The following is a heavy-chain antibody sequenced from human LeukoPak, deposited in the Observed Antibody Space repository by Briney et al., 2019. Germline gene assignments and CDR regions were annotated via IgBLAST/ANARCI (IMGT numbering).Heavy chain of an antibody. CDR1: GYTLTELS. J-gene: IGHJ4*02. D-gene: IGHD5-24*01. Sequence: ASVKVSCKVSGYTLTELSMHWVRQAPGKGLEWMGGFDPEDGETIYAQKFQGRVTMTEDTSTDTAYMELGSLRSEDTAVYYCATGSRDGYNFDYWGQGTLVTVSS. CDR2: FDPEDGET. CDR3: ATGSRDGYNFDY. V-gene: IGHV1-24*01.